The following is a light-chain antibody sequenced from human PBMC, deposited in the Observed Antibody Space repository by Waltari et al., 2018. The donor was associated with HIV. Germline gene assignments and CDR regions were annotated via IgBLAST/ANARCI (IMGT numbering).Light chain of an antibody. Sequence: EIVMTQSPATLSVSPGERATLSRRASRTVIGNLAWYQQKPGQAPRLLVYGASTRAAGVPARFTGSGSGTEFTLTISTLQSEDFAVYYCQQYNYWPPYTFGQGTRLEIK. CDR2: GAS. CDR3: QQYNYWPPYT. V-gene: IGKV3-15*01. J-gene: IGKJ2*01. CDR1: RTVIGN.